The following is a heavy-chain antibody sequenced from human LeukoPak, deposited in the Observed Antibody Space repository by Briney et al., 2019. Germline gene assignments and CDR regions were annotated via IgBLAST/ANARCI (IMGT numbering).Heavy chain of an antibody. CDR3: ARLVSNWFDP. Sequence: GGSLRLSCAASGFTFSDYMSWIRQAPGKGLEWVSYISDTGNTIYYADSVKGRFTISRDNAKNSLYLQMNSLRAEDTAVYYCARLVSNWFDPWGQGTLVTVSS. CDR2: ISDTGNTI. V-gene: IGHV3-11*01. J-gene: IGHJ5*02. D-gene: IGHD1-26*01. CDR1: GFTFSDY.